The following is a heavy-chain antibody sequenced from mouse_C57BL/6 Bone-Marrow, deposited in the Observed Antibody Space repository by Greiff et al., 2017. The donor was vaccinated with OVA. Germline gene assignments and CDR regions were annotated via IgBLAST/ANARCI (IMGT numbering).Heavy chain of an antibody. Sequence: QVQLQQSGAEVVRPGASVKLSCKASGYTFTDHYINWVKQRPGQGLEWIARIYPGSGNTYYNEKFKGKATLTGEKYSNTAYMQLSSLTSEDSAVYFCARDDGYFFEYWGQGTTLTVSS. V-gene: IGHV1-76*01. J-gene: IGHJ2*01. CDR2: IYPGSGNT. D-gene: IGHD2-3*01. CDR1: GYTFTDHY. CDR3: ARDDGYFFEY.